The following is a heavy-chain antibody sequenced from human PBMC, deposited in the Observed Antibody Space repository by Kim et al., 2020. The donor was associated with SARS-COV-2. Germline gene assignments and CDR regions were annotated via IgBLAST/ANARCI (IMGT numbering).Heavy chain of an antibody. J-gene: IGHJ6*02. CDR2: INHSGST. CDR1: GGSFSGYY. V-gene: IGHV4-34*01. Sequence: SETLSLTCAVYGGSFSGYYWSWIRQPPGKGLEWIGEINHSGSTNYNPSLKSRVTISVDTSKNQFSLKLSSVTAADTAVYYCARVEAAAEYYYYGMDVWGQGTTVTVSS. D-gene: IGHD6-13*01. CDR3: ARVEAAAEYYYYGMDV.